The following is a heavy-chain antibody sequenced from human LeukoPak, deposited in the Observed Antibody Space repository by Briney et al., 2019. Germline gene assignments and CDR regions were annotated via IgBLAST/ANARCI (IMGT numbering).Heavy chain of an antibody. CDR1: GDSVSSNSAA. D-gene: IGHD4-23*01. Sequence: SQTLSLTCAISGDSVSSNSAAWNWIRQSPSRGLEWLGRTYYRSKWYNDYAVSVKSRITTNPDTSKNQFSLQLNSVSPEDTAVYYCARSSTVVNGGHDYWGQGTLVTVSS. CDR3: ARSSTVVNGGHDY. V-gene: IGHV6-1*01. CDR2: TYYRSKWYN. J-gene: IGHJ4*02.